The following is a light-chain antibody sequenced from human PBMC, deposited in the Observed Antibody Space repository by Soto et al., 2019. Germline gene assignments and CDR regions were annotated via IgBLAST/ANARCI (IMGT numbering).Light chain of an antibody. CDR3: QHYGRSPPWT. J-gene: IGKJ1*01. CDR1: QSVSSN. Sequence: ERVMTQSPATLSVSPGERATLSCRASQSVSSNLAWYQQKPGQAPRLLIYGASTRATGIPARFSGSGSGTEFTLTISRLEPEDFAVYYCQHYGRSPPWTFGQGTKVDIK. CDR2: GAS. V-gene: IGKV3-15*01.